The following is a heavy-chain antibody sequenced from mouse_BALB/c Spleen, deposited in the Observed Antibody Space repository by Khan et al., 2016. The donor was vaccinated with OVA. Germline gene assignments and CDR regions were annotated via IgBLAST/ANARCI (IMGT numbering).Heavy chain of an antibody. CDR2: IYPGDGST. D-gene: IGHD1-3*01. CDR3: ARDGLSGVALDY. CDR1: GYTFTSYE. V-gene: IGHV1S56*01. J-gene: IGHJ4*01. Sequence: QVQLQQSGPELVKPGTLVKISCQASGYTFTSYEINWVKQRPGQGLEWIGWIYPGDGSTKYNEKFKGKATLTADKSSRPAYMQTSSLTSDNSAASLCARDGLSGVALDYWGQGTSVTVSS.